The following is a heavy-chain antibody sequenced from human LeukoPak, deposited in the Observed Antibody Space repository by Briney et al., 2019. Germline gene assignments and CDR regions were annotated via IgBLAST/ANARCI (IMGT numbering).Heavy chain of an antibody. V-gene: IGHV4-59*01. CDR3: ARASYYDFWSGYEDYYYYMDV. J-gene: IGHJ6*03. Sequence: PSETLSLTCTVSGGSISRNYWNWIRQPPGKGLEWIGYIYYSGSASYNPSIKSRVSISVDTSKRQFSLKLSSVTDADTAVYYCARASYYDFWSGYEDYYYYMDVWGKGTTVTVSS. D-gene: IGHD3-3*01. CDR1: GGSISRNY. CDR2: IYYSGSA.